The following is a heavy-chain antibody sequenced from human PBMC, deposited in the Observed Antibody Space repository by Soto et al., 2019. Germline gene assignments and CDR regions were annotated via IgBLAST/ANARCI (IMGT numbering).Heavy chain of an antibody. CDR1: GGSISSSSYY. CDR2: IYYSGST. J-gene: IGHJ5*02. D-gene: IGHD3-10*01. V-gene: IGHV4-39*01. Sequence: SETLSLTCTVSGGSISSSSYYWGWIRQPPGKGLEWIGSIYYSGSTYYNPSLKSRVTISVDTSKNQFSLKLSSVTAADTAVYYCARGEYYYGSGSLFWFDPWGQGTLVTVSS. CDR3: ARGEYYYGSGSLFWFDP.